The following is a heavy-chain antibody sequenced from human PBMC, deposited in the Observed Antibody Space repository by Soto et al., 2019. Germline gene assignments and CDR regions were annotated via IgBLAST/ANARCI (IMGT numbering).Heavy chain of an antibody. CDR3: AKAYLWFGETTTTIYGMDV. D-gene: IGHD3-10*01. J-gene: IGHJ6*02. CDR2: ISYDGSNK. CDR1: GFTFSSYG. Sequence: GGSLRLSCAASGFTFSSYGMHWVRQAPGKGLEWVAVISYDGSNKYYADSVKGRFTISRDNSKNTLYLQMNSLRAEDTAVYYCAKAYLWFGETTTTIYGMDVWGQGTTVTVSS. V-gene: IGHV3-30*18.